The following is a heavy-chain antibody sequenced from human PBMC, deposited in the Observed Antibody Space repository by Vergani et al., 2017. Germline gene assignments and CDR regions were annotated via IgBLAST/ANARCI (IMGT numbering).Heavy chain of an antibody. D-gene: IGHD2-2*01. J-gene: IGHJ4*02. CDR3: ARGPAYIVVVPADIFDY. Sequence: QVQLVQSGAEVKKPGASVKVSCKASGYTFTGYYMHWVRQAPGQGLEWMGWINPNSGGTNYAQKFQGRVTMTRDTSISTAYMELSRLRSDYTAVYYCARGPAYIVVVPADIFDYWGQGTLVTVSS. CDR1: GYTFTGYY. CDR2: INPNSGGT. V-gene: IGHV1-2*02.